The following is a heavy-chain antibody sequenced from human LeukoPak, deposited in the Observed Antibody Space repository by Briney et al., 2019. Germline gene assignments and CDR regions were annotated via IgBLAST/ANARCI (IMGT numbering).Heavy chain of an antibody. CDR3: ARHGTMVRGVITPYYYYYMDV. J-gene: IGHJ6*03. CDR1: AYSVTSYW. CDR2: VYPGDSDT. D-gene: IGHD3-10*01. V-gene: IGHV5-51*01. Sequence: GESLKISCKASAYSVTSYWICTVRQMSGKPLERIGIVYPGDSDTRYSPSFQGQVTISADKSISTAYLQWSSLKASDTAMYYCARHGTMVRGVITPYYYYYMDVWGKGTTVTVSS.